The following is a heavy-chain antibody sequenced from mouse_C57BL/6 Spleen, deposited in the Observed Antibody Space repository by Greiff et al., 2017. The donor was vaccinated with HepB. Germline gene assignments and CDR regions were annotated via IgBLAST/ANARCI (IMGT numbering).Heavy chain of an antibody. CDR1: GYTFTSYW. D-gene: IGHD2-1*01. CDR3: ARRGIYYGGFDY. Sequence: VQLQQPGAELVKPGASVKMSCKASGYTFTSYWITWVKQRPGQGLEWIGDIYPGSGSTNYNEKFKSKATLTVDTSSSTAYMQLSSLTSEYSAVYYCARRGIYYGGFDYWGQGTTLTVSS. CDR2: IYPGSGST. J-gene: IGHJ2*01. V-gene: IGHV1-55*01.